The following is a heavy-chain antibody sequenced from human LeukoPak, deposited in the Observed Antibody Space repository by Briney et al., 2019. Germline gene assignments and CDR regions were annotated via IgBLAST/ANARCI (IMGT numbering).Heavy chain of an antibody. CDR2: ISWNSGSI. J-gene: IGHJ3*02. V-gene: IGHV3-9*01. CDR3: AKSIINYYDSSGYEEDAFDI. D-gene: IGHD3-22*01. CDR1: GFTFDDYA. Sequence: PGGSLRLSCAASGFTFDDYAMHWVRQAPGKGLEWVSGISWNSGSIGYADSVKGRFTISRDNAKNSLYLQMNSLRAKDTALYYCAKSIINYYDSSGYEEDAFDIWGQGTMVTVSS.